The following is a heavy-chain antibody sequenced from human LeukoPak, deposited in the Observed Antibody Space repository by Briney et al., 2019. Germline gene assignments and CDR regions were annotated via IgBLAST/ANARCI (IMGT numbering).Heavy chain of an antibody. V-gene: IGHV3-48*01. CDR2: ISSSGTTI. Sequence: GGSLRLSCAASGFTFSSYSMNWVRQAPGKGLEWVSYISSSGTTIYYADSVKGRFTISRDNAKNSLYLQMNSLRAEDTAVYYCARDWTSYCGGDCYSVLWGQGTLVTVSS. CDR3: ARDWTSYCGGDCYSVL. D-gene: IGHD2-21*02. CDR1: GFTFSSYS. J-gene: IGHJ4*02.